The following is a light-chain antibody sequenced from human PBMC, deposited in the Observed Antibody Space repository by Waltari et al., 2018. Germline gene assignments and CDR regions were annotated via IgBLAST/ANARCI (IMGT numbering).Light chain of an antibody. Sequence: QSVLTQPPSVSGAPGQRVTIACTGSGSNIGAGYDVHWYQQVPRAAPKLLIYGSSSRPLGVPDRFFGSTSGTSASLAIIGLHAEDEADYYCQSYDITLRVVFGGGTKLTVL. V-gene: IGLV1-40*01. J-gene: IGLJ3*02. CDR1: GSNIGAGYD. CDR3: QSYDITLRVV. CDR2: GSS.